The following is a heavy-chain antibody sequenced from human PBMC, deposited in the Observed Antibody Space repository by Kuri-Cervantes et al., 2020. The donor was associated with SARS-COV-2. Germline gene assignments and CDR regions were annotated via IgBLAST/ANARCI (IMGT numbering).Heavy chain of an antibody. D-gene: IGHD2-21*01. CDR2: INPNSGGT. CDR1: GYTFTGYY. CDR3: ARDQYLLLLSGYYYYYGMDV. V-gene: IGHV1-2*04. Sequence: ASVKVSCKASGYTFTGYYMHWVRQAPGQGLEWMGWINPNSGGTNYAQKFQGWVTMTRDTSISTAYVELSRLRSDDTAVYYCARDQYLLLLSGYYYYYGMDVWGQGTTVTVSS. J-gene: IGHJ6*02.